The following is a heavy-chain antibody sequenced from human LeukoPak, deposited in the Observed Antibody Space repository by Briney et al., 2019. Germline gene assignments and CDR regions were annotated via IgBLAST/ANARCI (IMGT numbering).Heavy chain of an antibody. CDR3: ARLVSSGGWYEAHYRYHMDV. CDR1: GDSISSGDYY. J-gene: IGHJ6*03. CDR2: ISSSGST. D-gene: IGHD6-19*01. V-gene: IGHV4-61*02. Sequence: SETLSLTCTVSGDSISSGDYYWSWIRQPAGKGLEWIGRISSSGSTNYNPSLKSRVTISVDTSKNQLSLKVTSVTAADTAIYFCARLVSSGGWYEAHYRYHMDVWGKGTTVTISS.